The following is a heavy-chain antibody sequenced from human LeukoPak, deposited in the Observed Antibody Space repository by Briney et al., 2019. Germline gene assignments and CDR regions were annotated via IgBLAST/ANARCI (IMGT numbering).Heavy chain of an antibody. CDR1: GGSIGSYY. CDR2: IYYSGST. D-gene: IGHD5-18*01. CDR3: ARGGYSYGINWFDP. V-gene: IGHV4-59*01. Sequence: KPSETLSLTCTVSGGSIGSYYWSWIRQPPGKGLEWIGYIYYSGSTNYNPSLKSRVTISVDTSKNQFSLKLSSVTAADTAVNYCARGGYSYGINWFDPGGQGTLVTVSS. J-gene: IGHJ5*02.